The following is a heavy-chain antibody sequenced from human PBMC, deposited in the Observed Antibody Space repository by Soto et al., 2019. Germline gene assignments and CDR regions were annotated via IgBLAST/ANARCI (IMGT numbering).Heavy chain of an antibody. CDR2: IIPIFGTA. CDR1: GGTFSSYA. CDR3: ARDRGQQLEMGGGDY. J-gene: IGHJ4*02. Sequence: VQLVQSGAEVKKPGSSVKVSCKASGGTFSSYAISWVRQAPGQGLEWMGGIIPIFGTANYAQKFQCRVPITADESTSIAHMDLSSLSSEDTAVYYCARDRGQQLEMGGGDYWGQGTLVTVSS. D-gene: IGHD6-13*01. V-gene: IGHV1-69*01.